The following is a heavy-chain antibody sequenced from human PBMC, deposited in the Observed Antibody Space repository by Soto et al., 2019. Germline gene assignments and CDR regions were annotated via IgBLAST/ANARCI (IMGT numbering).Heavy chain of an antibody. CDR1: GYTFFTYD. CDR2: ITTYSGDT. Sequence: QVHLVQSGVEVKTPGASVRVYCQASGYTFFTYDISWLRQAPGQGLEWMGWITTYSGDTKYAQKFRGRVSMTTDTSTSTAYLELRRLSSDDPAVYYCARHHGPTTSENWFDPWGQGTLVTVSS. V-gene: IGHV1-18*01. J-gene: IGHJ5*02. CDR3: ARHHGPTTSENWFDP. D-gene: IGHD5-12*01.